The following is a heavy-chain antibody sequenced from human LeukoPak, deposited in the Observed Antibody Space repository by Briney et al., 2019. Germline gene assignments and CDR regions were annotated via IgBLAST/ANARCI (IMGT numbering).Heavy chain of an antibody. D-gene: IGHD3-16*01. J-gene: IGHJ4*02. Sequence: GGSLRRSCAASGFTFSSYWMSWVRQAPGKGLEWVANIKQDGSEKYYVDSVKGRFTISRDNAKNSLYLQMNSLRAEDTAVYYCARDEYSGVMEFDYWGQGTLVTVSS. CDR2: IKQDGSEK. CDR1: GFTFSSYW. V-gene: IGHV3-7*01. CDR3: ARDEYSGVMEFDY.